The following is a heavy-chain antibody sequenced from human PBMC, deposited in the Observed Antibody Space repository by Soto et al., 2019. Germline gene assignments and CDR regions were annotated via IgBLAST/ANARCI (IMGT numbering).Heavy chain of an antibody. CDR3: ASGTITANGRFAY. V-gene: IGHV3-11*06. Sequence: CXRLSWSASVFTFSDHYIRWIRQAPGKGLEWLSYINSDGSYTKYADSVNGRFTISRYNAKKSLYLQMNSLRDGDTAVYYCASGTITANGRFAYWGQRPLVTVYS. CDR2: INSDGSYT. CDR1: VFTFSDHY. D-gene: IGHD6-13*01. J-gene: IGHJ4*02.